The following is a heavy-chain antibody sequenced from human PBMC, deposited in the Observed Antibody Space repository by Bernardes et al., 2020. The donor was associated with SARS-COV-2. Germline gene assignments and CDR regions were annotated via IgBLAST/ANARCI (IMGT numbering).Heavy chain of an antibody. D-gene: IGHD3-3*01. CDR1: GYSFTTYG. Sequence: ASVKVSCEASGYSFTTYGFSWVRQAPGQGLEWMGWISAYKNNTNYAQRLQGRITMTTDTSTSTVYMEVRSLRSDDTAVYYCARDSGLGDFGVFTNSYYIYAMDVWGQGTTVTVSS. CDR2: ISAYKNNT. J-gene: IGHJ6*02. CDR3: ARDSGLGDFGVFTNSYYIYAMDV. V-gene: IGHV1-18*04.